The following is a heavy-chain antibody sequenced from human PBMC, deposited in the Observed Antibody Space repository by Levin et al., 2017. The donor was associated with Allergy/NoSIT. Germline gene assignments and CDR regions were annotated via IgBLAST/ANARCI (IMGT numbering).Heavy chain of an antibody. CDR1: GYTFTHYG. J-gene: IGHJ4*02. CDR2: ISAYNDNT. D-gene: IGHD6-13*01. Sequence: VASVKVSCKAFGYTFTHYGFSWVRQAPGQGLEWLGWISAYNDNTNAAQKLKDRLTMTTDTSTGTAYLELRSLTSDDTAVYYCARDLGAAAGNFDYWGQGTLVTVSS. V-gene: IGHV1-18*01. CDR3: ARDLGAAAGNFDY.